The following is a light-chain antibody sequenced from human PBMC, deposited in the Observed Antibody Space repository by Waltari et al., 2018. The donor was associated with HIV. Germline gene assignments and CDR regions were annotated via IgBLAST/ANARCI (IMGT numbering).Light chain of an antibody. CDR2: AAS. V-gene: IGKV1-39*01. Sequence: DIQMTQSPHSLSASVGDRVILTCRASRHSHKFLNLFQQKPGKAPELLILAASTLHSGVSSRFSGSGSVTDFTLTINCLQREDFATYYCLQTYNTPLTFGPGTKLDF. J-gene: IGKJ3*01. CDR1: RHSHKF. CDR3: LQTYNTPLT.